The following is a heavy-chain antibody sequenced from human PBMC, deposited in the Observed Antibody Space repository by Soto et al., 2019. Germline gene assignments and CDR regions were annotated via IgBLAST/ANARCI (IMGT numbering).Heavy chain of an antibody. Sequence: GSLRLSCAASGFSFSYYGMNWVRQAPGKGLEWVSYISTSSSNIYYADSVKGRFTISRDNAKNSLYLQMNSLRAEDTAVYYCASSRVVINHYWGQGTLVTVSS. D-gene: IGHD3-3*01. V-gene: IGHV3-48*04. J-gene: IGHJ4*02. CDR3: ASSRVVINHY. CDR1: GFSFSYYG. CDR2: ISTSSSNI.